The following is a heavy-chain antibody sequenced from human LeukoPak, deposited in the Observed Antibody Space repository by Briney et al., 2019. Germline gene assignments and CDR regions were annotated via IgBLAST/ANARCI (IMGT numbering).Heavy chain of an antibody. CDR1: GYTFINQA. V-gene: IGHV1-18*01. J-gene: IGHJ4*02. Sequence: ASVKVSCTASGYTFINQAISWVRQAPGQGLEGMGWISPFNGKTDYAQTFQGRLTMTTDASTSTAHMELRSLRSADTAIYYCTRGGSGSYFDYWGQGTLVAVSS. CDR2: ISPFNGKT. D-gene: IGHD3-10*01. CDR3: TRGGSGSYFDY.